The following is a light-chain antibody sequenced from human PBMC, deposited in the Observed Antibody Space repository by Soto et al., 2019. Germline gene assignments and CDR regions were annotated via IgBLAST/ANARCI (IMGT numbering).Light chain of an antibody. CDR3: QQYGGSPWT. V-gene: IGKV3-20*01. J-gene: IGKJ1*01. Sequence: EIVLTQSPGTLSLSPGERATHSCRASHSVSSRFLAWYQQKPGQAPRLLIYGASSRATGIPDRFSGSGSGTDFTLTISRLEPEDFAVYYCQQYGGSPWTFGQGTKVEIK. CDR2: GAS. CDR1: HSVSSRF.